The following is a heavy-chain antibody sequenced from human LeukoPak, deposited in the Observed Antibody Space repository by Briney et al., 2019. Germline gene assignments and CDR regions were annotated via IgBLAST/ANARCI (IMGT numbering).Heavy chain of an antibody. Sequence: ASVKVSCKASGYTFTSYGISWVRQAPGQGLEWMGWISAYNGNTNYAQKLQGRVTMTTDTSTSTAYMELRSLRSDDTAVYYCARVPRVKSGSYLFGYWGQGTLVTVSS. CDR1: GYTFTSYG. D-gene: IGHD1-26*01. J-gene: IGHJ4*02. CDR3: ARVPRVKSGSYLFGY. V-gene: IGHV1-18*01. CDR2: ISAYNGNT.